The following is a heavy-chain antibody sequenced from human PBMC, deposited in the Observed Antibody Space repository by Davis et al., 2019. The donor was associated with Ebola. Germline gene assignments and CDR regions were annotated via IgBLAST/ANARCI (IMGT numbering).Heavy chain of an antibody. CDR1: GFSVSANY. CDR3: VTSSSRYYFDY. J-gene: IGHJ4*02. CDR2: IHSGGNT. D-gene: IGHD2-2*01. Sequence: GGSLRLSCAASGFSVSANYMSWVRQAPGKGLEWVSVIHSGGNTYYADSVKGRFTISRDNLKNTVYLQMNSLRAEDTAVYYCVTSSSRYYFDYWGQGTLVTVSS. V-gene: IGHV3-53*01.